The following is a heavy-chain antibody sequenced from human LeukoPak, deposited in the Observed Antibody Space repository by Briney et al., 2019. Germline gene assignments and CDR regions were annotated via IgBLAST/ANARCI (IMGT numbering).Heavy chain of an antibody. J-gene: IGHJ6*03. CDR3: ARGQKYSSGNYYYYYYMDV. Sequence: SQTLSLTCAISGDSVSSNSAAWNWIRQSPSRGLEWLGRTYYRSKWYNDYAVSVKSRITINPDTSKNQFSLQLNSVTPEDTAVYYCARGQKYSSGNYYYYYYMDVWGKGTTVTVSS. D-gene: IGHD6-19*01. V-gene: IGHV6-1*01. CDR2: TYYRSKWYN. CDR1: GDSVSSNSAA.